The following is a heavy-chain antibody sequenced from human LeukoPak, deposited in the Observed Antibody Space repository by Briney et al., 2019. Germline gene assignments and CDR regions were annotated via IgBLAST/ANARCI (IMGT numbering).Heavy chain of an antibody. CDR2: ISSSGSAI. J-gene: IGHJ4*02. CDR3: ARARGYFDY. Sequence: PGGSLRLSCAASGFTFSSYEMNWVRQAPGKGLEWVSYISSSGSAIYYADSVKGRFTISRDNAKNSLYLQMNSLRAEDTAVYYCARARGYFDYWGQGTLVTVSS. V-gene: IGHV3-48*03. CDR1: GFTFSSYE.